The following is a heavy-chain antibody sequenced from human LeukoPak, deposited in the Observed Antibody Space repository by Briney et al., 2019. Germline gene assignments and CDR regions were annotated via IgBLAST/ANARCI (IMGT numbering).Heavy chain of an antibody. CDR3: AREGYYYGSGSYWSYYYYGMDV. J-gene: IGHJ6*04. CDR1: GYTFTSYG. V-gene: IGHV1-18*04. D-gene: IGHD3-10*01. CDR2: ISAYYGNT. Sequence: ASVKVSCKASGYTFTSYGISWVRQAPGQGLEWMGWISAYYGNTNYAQKLQGRVTVTTDTSTSTAYMELRSLRSDDTAVYYCAREGYYYGSGSYWSYYYYGMDVWGKGTTVTVSS.